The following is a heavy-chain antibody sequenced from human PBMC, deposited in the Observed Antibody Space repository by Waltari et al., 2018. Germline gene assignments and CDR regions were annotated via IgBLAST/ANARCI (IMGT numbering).Heavy chain of an antibody. J-gene: IGHJ4*02. D-gene: IGHD2-15*01. CDR2: VSSDGSIT. CDR1: GFTFSNYA. CDR3: AREIGYSGALDY. V-gene: IGHV3-30*15. Sequence: QVQLVASGGGVVQPGRSLRLSCAASGFTFSNYAMQWVRQAPGKGLDCVAVVSSDGSITYYAESVKGRFTISRDNSKNTVYLQMSSLRAEDTGIYYCAREIGYSGALDYWGLGDLVTVSS.